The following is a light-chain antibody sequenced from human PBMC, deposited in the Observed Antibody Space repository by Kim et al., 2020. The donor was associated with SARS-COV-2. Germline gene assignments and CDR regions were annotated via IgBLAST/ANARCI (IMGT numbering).Light chain of an antibody. J-gene: IGLJ1*01. V-gene: IGLV2-14*03. CDR2: GVR. CDR1: SGGVGAYNW. CDR3: SSYTRSHTFV. Sequence: GRTITISGTRSSGGVGAYNWVYWYQQHPGQAPKVLIFGVRNRPSGLSDRFSGSKSGNTASLTISGLQAEDEADYYCSSYTRSHTFVFGTGTKVTVL.